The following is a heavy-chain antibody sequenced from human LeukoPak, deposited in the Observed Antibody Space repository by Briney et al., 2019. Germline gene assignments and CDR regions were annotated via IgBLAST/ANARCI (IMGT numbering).Heavy chain of an antibody. Sequence: GGSLRLSCAASGFTFSSYSMNWVRQAPGKELEWVSSIRSSSSYIYYADSVKGRFTISRDNAKNSLYLQMNSLRAEDTAVYYCARASCSGGSCYLDYWGQGTLVTVSS. J-gene: IGHJ4*02. CDR2: IRSSSSYI. D-gene: IGHD2-15*01. CDR1: GFTFSSYS. V-gene: IGHV3-21*01. CDR3: ARASCSGGSCYLDY.